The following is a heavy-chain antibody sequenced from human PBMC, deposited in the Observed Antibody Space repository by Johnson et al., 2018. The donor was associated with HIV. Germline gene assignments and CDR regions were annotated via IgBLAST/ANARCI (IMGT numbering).Heavy chain of an antibody. CDR2: IPYDGSNQ. CDR3: AKDDNLGVWYSDAFDI. V-gene: IGHV3-30*02. D-gene: IGHD2-15*01. CDR1: GFTFNSYG. J-gene: IGHJ3*02. Sequence: QEQLVESGGGVVQPGGSLRLSCAESGFTFNSYGIHWVRQAPGKGLAWVAFIPYDGSNQLYADSVKGRFTISRDNSKNTLYLQMNSLRPEDTAMYYCAKDDNLGVWYSDAFDIWGQGTVVTVSS.